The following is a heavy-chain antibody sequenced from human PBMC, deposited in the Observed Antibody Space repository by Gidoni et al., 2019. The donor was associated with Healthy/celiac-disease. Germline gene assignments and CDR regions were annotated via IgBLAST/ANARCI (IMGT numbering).Heavy chain of an antibody. CDR1: GFTFSSYA. CDR2: ISGSGGST. J-gene: IGHJ4*02. D-gene: IGHD3-16*01. V-gene: IGHV3-23*01. Sequence: EVQLLESGGGLVQPGGSLRLSCAASGFTFSSYAMSWVRQAPGKGLECGSAISGSGGSTYYADSVKGRFTISRDNSKNTLYLQMNSLRAEDTAVYYCAKDGIMNGPFDYWGQGTLVTVSS. CDR3: AKDGIMNGPFDY.